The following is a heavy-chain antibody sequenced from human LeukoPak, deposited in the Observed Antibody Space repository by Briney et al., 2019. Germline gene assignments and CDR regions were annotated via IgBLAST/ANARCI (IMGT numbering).Heavy chain of an antibody. CDR1: GFTFSSYG. Sequence: GGSLRLSCAASGFTFSSYGMHWVRQAPGKGLEWVAFIRYDGSNKYYADSVKGRFTISRDNSKNTLYLQMNSLRAEDTAVYYCAKDPGYSSSWATSDWGQGTLVTVSS. CDR3: AKDPGYSSSWATSD. J-gene: IGHJ4*02. D-gene: IGHD6-13*01. V-gene: IGHV3-30*02. CDR2: IRYDGSNK.